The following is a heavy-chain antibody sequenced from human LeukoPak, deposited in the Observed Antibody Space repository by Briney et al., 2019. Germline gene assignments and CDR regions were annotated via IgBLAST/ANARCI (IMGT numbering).Heavy chain of an antibody. J-gene: IGHJ4*02. Sequence: GGSLRLSCAASGFIFNKYWMSWVRQAPGKGPEWVANIKEDGSEKYYVDSAKGRFTISRDNVEHSLYLEINSLRAEDTAVYYCAGGPDYVVYWGQGTLVTVSS. CDR2: IKEDGSEK. CDR3: AGGPDYVVY. V-gene: IGHV3-7*04. CDR1: GFIFNKYW.